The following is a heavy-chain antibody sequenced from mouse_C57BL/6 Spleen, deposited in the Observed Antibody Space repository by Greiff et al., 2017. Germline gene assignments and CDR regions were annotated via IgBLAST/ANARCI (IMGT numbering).Heavy chain of an antibody. J-gene: IGHJ2*01. Sequence: VKLMESGAELAKPGASVKLSCKASGYTFTSYWMHWVKQRPGQGLEWIGYINPSSGYTKYNQKFKDKATLTADKSSSTAYMQLSSLTDEDAAVYYCARSTTVVAFDYWGQGTTLTVSS. V-gene: IGHV1-7*01. D-gene: IGHD1-1*01. CDR2: INPSSGYT. CDR3: ARSTTVVAFDY. CDR1: GYTFTSYW.